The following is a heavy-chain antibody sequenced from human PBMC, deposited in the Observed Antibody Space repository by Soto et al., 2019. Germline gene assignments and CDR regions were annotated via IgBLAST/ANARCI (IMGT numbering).Heavy chain of an antibody. J-gene: IGHJ4*02. CDR1: GYTFTGYY. CDR3: ATQRSEWELSFDY. D-gene: IGHD1-26*01. V-gene: IGHV1-2*04. Sequence: QVQLVQSGAEVKKPGASVKVSCKASGYTFTGYYMHWVRQAPGQGLEWMGWINPNSGGTNYAQKFQGWVTMPRDTSISTAYMELSRLRSDDTAVYYCATQRSEWELSFDYWGQGPLVTVSS. CDR2: INPNSGGT.